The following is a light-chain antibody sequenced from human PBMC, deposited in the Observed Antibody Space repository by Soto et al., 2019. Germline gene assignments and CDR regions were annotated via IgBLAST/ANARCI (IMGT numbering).Light chain of an antibody. J-gene: IGLJ2*01. CDR1: GSSIGTNT. V-gene: IGLV1-44*01. CDR3: AAWDGSLNNVL. CDR2: ANN. Sequence: QSVLTQPPSASGTPGQRVSISCSGNGSSIGTNTVNWYRQLPGTAPKLLIYANNQRPSGVPDRFSGSKSGTSASLAISGLQSEDEAEYYCAAWDGSLNNVLFGGGTKLTVL.